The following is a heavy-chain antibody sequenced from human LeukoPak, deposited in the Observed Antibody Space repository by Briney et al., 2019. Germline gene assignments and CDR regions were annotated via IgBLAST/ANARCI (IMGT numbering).Heavy chain of an antibody. CDR2: IYTSGST. D-gene: IGHD3-10*01. Sequence: SETLSLTCTVSGGSMSSYHWNWIRQPPGKGLEWIGRIYTSGSTNYNPSLKSRVTISVDTSKNQFSLKLSSVTAADTAVYYCARSVRGAMSGYYYYMDVWGKGTTVTISS. CDR1: GGSMSSYH. V-gene: IGHV4-4*08. J-gene: IGHJ6*03. CDR3: ARSVRGAMSGYYYYMDV.